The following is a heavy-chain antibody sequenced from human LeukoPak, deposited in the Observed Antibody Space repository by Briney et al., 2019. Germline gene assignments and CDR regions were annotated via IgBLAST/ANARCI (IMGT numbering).Heavy chain of an antibody. Sequence: GGSLRLSCAASGFTFSSYSMNWVRQAPGKGLEWVSSISSSSSYIYYADSVKGRFTISRDNAKNSLYLQMNSLRAEDTAVYYCARSPSAELPLYLDAFYYYYYMDVWGKGTTVTVSS. D-gene: IGHD3-16*02. V-gene: IGHV3-21*01. CDR1: GFTFSSYS. CDR3: ARSPSAELPLYLDAFYYYYYMDV. CDR2: ISSSSSYI. J-gene: IGHJ6*03.